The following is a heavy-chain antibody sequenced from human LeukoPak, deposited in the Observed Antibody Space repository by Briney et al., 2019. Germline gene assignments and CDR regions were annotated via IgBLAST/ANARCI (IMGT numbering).Heavy chain of an antibody. CDR1: GFTFRTYA. Sequence: GGSLRLSCVVSGFTFRTYAMHWVRQAPGKGLEWVAFIRSDGSDKYYTDSVKGRFTISRDNSQNTLYLQMNSLRPEDTAVYYCAKDRSGWLAGFDYWGQGTLVTVSS. J-gene: IGHJ4*02. CDR2: IRSDGSDK. CDR3: AKDRSGWLAGFDY. V-gene: IGHV3-30*02. D-gene: IGHD6-19*01.